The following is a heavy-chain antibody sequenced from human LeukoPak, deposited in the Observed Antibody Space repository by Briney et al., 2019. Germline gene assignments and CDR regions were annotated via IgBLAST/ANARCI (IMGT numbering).Heavy chain of an antibody. V-gene: IGHV4-34*01. CDR3: ARHAQTSNGWFRWFDP. Sequence: SETLSLTCAVHGGSFSDYYWAWIRQPPGKGLEWIGEINHNGNTNDNPSLKSRVNMSVDTSKDEFSLKLSSVTAADTAVYYCARHAQTSNGWFRWFDPWGQGSLVTVSS. D-gene: IGHD6-19*01. CDR2: INHNGNT. J-gene: IGHJ5*02. CDR1: GGSFSDYY.